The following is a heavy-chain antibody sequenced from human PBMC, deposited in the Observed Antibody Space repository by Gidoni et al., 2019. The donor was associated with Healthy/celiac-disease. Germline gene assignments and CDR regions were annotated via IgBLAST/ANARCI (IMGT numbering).Heavy chain of an antibody. V-gene: IGHV3-11*01. CDR2: ISSSGSTI. CDR3: ARVGRAYYDSSGYSEAIDY. J-gene: IGHJ4*02. Sequence: QVQLVESGGGLVKPGGSLSLSFSAPVFYFRDYYMSWIRQAPGKGLEWVSYISSSGSTIYYADSVKGRFTISRDNAKNSLYLQMNSLRAEDTAVYYWARVGRAYYDSSGYSEAIDYWGQGTLVTVSS. CDR1: VFYFRDYY. D-gene: IGHD3-22*01.